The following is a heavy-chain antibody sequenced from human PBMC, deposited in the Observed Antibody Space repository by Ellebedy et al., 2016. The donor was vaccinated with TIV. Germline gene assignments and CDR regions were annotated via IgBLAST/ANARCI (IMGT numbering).Heavy chain of an antibody. Sequence: GESLKISCAASGFTYSSYSMNWVRQAPGKGLEWVSYISSSSSTIYYADSVKGRFTISRDNSKNSLYLQMNSLRTEDSALYYCAKDHGGLGSYYFDYWGQGTLVTVSS. D-gene: IGHD3-10*01. CDR2: ISSSSSTI. CDR3: AKDHGGLGSYYFDY. V-gene: IGHV3-48*04. CDR1: GFTYSSYS. J-gene: IGHJ4*02.